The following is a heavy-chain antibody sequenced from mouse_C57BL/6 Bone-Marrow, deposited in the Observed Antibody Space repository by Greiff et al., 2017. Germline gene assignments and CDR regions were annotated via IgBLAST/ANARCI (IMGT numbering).Heavy chain of an antibody. Sequence: QVQLQQSGPGLVQPSQSLSITCTVSGFSLTSYGVHWVRQSPGKGLEWLGVIWSGGSTDYNAAFISRLSISKDNSKSQVFLKMNSLQADDTAIYYCARKGYGSSCWYFDVWGTGTTVTVSS. D-gene: IGHD1-1*01. CDR2: IWSGGST. CDR3: ARKGYGSSCWYFDV. J-gene: IGHJ1*03. V-gene: IGHV2-2*01. CDR1: GFSLTSYG.